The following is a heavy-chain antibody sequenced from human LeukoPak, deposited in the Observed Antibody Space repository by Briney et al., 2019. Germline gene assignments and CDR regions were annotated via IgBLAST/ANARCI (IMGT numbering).Heavy chain of an antibody. D-gene: IGHD2-15*01. Sequence: SETLSLTCTVSAGSISSYYCTWIPQPPGKGLEWIGYIYYSGSTNYNPSLKSRVTISVDTSKNQFSLKLSSVTAADTAVYYCASTRGTRFDYWGQGTLVTVSS. CDR3: ASTRGTRFDY. CDR1: AGSISSYY. V-gene: IGHV4-59*08. J-gene: IGHJ4*02. CDR2: IYYSGST.